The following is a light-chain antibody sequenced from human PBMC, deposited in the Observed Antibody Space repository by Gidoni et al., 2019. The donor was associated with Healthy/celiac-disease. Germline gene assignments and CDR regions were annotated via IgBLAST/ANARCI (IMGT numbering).Light chain of an antibody. V-gene: IGLV1-47*01. CDR3: AAWDDSLSGHWV. CDR2: RNN. Sequence: QSVLTQPPSASGTPGQRVTISCSGSSYNIGSNYVYWYQQLPGTAPKLLISRNNARPSGGPERFSRSKSGTSASLAISGRRSEDEADYYCAAWDDSLSGHWVFGGGTKLTVL. CDR1: SYNIGSNY. J-gene: IGLJ3*02.